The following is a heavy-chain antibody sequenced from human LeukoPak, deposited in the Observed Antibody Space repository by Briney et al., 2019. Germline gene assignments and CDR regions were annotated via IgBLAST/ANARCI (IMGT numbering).Heavy chain of an antibody. J-gene: IGHJ6*03. CDR3: ARDLRGGNSGYYYYYMDV. D-gene: IGHD4-23*01. Sequence: QTSETLSLTCTVSGDSISSYYWSWIRQPPGKGLELIGYIYYSGSTNYNPSLKSRVTISVDTSKNQFSLKLNSVTAADTAVYYCARDLRGGNSGYYYYYMDVWGKGTTVTISS. CDR2: IYYSGST. V-gene: IGHV4-59*01. CDR1: GDSISSYY.